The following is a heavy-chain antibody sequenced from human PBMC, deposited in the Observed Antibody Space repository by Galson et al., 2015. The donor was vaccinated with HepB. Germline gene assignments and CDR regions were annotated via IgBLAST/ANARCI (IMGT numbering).Heavy chain of an antibody. CDR2: ISSNGGST. CDR3: ARGAQLWLPRGFFDY. CDR1: GFTFSSYT. Sequence: SLRLSCAASGFTFSSYTMHWVRQAPGKGLEYVSAISSNGGSTYYANSVKGRFTISRDNSKSTLYLQMGSLRAEDMAVYYCARGAQLWLPRGFFDYWGQGTLVTVSS. V-gene: IGHV3-64*01. J-gene: IGHJ4*02. D-gene: IGHD5-18*01.